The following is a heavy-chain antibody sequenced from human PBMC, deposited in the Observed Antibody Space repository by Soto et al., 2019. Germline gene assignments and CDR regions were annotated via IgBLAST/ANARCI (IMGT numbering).Heavy chain of an antibody. Sequence: QVQLQESGPGLVKPSGTLSLTCTVSGDSVRSGSFSWSWIRQPPGKGLEWIGYISYTGNTNYNPSLKSRVTISVDTSKNQFSLNLRYVTAADTALYYCARGYSGHDYPYWGQGTLVTVSS. CDR2: ISYTGNT. CDR3: ARGYSGHDYPY. D-gene: IGHD5-12*01. J-gene: IGHJ4*02. CDR1: GDSVRSGSFS. V-gene: IGHV4-61*01.